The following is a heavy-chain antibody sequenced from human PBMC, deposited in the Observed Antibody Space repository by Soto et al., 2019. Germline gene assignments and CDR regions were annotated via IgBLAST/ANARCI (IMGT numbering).Heavy chain of an antibody. V-gene: IGHV4-30-4*01. J-gene: IGHJ4*02. CDR2: IYYSGST. Sequence: SETLSLTCTVSGGSISSGDYYWSWIRQPPGKGLEWIGYIYYSGSTYYNPSLKSRVTISVDTSKNQFSLKLSSVTAADTAVYYCARDVGFDYGGNVDYWGQGTLVTVSS. CDR1: GGSISSGDYY. D-gene: IGHD4-17*01. CDR3: ARDVGFDYGGNVDY.